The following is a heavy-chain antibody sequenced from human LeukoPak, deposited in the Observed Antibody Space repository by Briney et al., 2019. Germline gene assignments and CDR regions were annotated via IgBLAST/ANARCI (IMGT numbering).Heavy chain of an antibody. V-gene: IGHV5-51*01. J-gene: IGHJ4*02. D-gene: IGHD3-9*01. CDR2: IYPGDSDT. CDR3: ARIYYDILTGYYEGYFDY. CDR1: GSSFTSYW. Sequence: GASLKISCKGSGSSFTSYWIGWVRQMPGKGLEWMGIIYPGDSDTRYSPSFQGQVTISADKSISTAYLQWSSLKASDTAMYYCARIYYDILTGYYEGYFDYWGQGTLVTVSS.